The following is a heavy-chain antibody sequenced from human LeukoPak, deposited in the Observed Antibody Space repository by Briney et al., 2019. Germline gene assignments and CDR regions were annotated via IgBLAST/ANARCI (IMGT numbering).Heavy chain of an antibody. CDR3: ARGRTGSSGWYGY. D-gene: IGHD6-19*01. CDR1: GGTFSSYA. Sequence: SVKVSCKASGGTFSSYAISWVRQAPRQGLERMGRIIPIFGTANYAQKFQGRVTITTDESTSTAYMELSSLRSEDTAVYYCARGRTGSSGWYGYWGQGTLVTVSS. V-gene: IGHV1-69*05. J-gene: IGHJ4*02. CDR2: IIPIFGTA.